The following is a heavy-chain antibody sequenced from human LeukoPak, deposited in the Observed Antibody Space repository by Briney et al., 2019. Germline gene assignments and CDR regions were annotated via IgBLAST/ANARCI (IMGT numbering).Heavy chain of an antibody. J-gene: IGHJ3*02. CDR2: ISYDGSNK. Sequence: GGSLGLSCAASGFTFSSYGMHWVRQAPGKGLEWVAVISYDGSNKYYADSVKGRFTISRDNSKNTLYLQMNSLRAEDTAVYYCARHHYGSGSDDAFDIWGQGTMVTVSS. CDR1: GFTFSSYG. CDR3: ARHHYGSGSDDAFDI. D-gene: IGHD3-10*01. V-gene: IGHV3-30*03.